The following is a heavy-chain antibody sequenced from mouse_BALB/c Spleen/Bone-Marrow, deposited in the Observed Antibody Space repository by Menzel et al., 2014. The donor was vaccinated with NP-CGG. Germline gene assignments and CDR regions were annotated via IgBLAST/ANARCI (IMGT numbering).Heavy chain of an antibody. Sequence: VQVVESGAKLVRPGVSVKISCKGSGYTFTDHAMHWVKRSHAKSLEWIGLISGYYGDAIYNQKFKGKATMTVDKSSSTAYMELARLTSDDSAIYYCARSGKVRNAMDYWGQGTSVTVSS. CDR1: GYTFTDHA. CDR3: ARSGKVRNAMDY. D-gene: IGHD2-14*01. J-gene: IGHJ4*01. CDR2: ISGYYGDA. V-gene: IGHV1S137*01.